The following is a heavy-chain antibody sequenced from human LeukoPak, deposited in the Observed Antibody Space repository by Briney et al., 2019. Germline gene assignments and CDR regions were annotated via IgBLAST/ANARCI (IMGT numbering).Heavy chain of an antibody. CDR2: IWYDGSNK. V-gene: IGHV3-33*01. CDR3: ARGVAVAGGFAFDY. Sequence: SGGSLRLSCAASGFTFSSYGMHWVRQAPGKGLERVAVIWYDGSNKYYADSVKGRFTISRDNSKNTLYLQMNSLRAEDTAVYYCARGVAVAGGFAFDYWGQGTLVTVSS. J-gene: IGHJ4*02. D-gene: IGHD6-19*01. CDR1: GFTFSSYG.